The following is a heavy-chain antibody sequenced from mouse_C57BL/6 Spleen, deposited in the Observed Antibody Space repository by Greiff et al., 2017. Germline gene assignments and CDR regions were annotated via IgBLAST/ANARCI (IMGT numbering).Heavy chain of an antibody. J-gene: IGHJ2*01. D-gene: IGHD1-1*01. CDR1: GYTFTDYY. CDR3: ARSRCGSVVS. Sequence: EVQLQQSGPVLVKPGASVKMSCKASGYTFTDYYMNWVKQSHGKSLEWIGVINPYNGGTSYNQKFKGKATLTVDKSSSTAYMELNSLTSEDSAVYFCARSRCGSVVSWGEDATLTHSS. CDR2: INPYNGGT. V-gene: IGHV1-19*01.